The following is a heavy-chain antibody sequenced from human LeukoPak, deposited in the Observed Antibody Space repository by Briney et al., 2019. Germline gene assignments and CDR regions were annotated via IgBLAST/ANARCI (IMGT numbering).Heavy chain of an antibody. D-gene: IGHD3-10*01. CDR1: GFTFSSYA. CDR3: ASRYYYGSGSSTHYYGMDV. CDR2: ISGSGGST. V-gene: IGHV3-23*01. J-gene: IGHJ6*02. Sequence: SGGSLRLSCAASGFTFSSYAMSWVRQAPGKGLEWVSAISGSGGSTYYADSVKGRFTISRDNSKNTLYLQMNSLRAEDTAVYYCASRYYYGSGSSTHYYGMDVWGQGTTVTVSS.